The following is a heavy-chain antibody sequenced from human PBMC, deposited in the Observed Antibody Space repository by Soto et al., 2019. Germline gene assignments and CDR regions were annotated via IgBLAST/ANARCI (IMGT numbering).Heavy chain of an antibody. CDR3: ARELWFGEYRYWDNYYYYMDV. J-gene: IGHJ6*03. CDR1: GGSISSSSYY. CDR2: IYYSGST. V-gene: IGHV4-39*02. D-gene: IGHD3-10*01. Sequence: SETLSLTCTVSGGSISSSSYYWGWIRQPPGKGLEWIGSIYYSGSTYYNPSLKSRVTISVDTSKNQFSLKLSSVTAADTAVYYCARELWFGEYRYWDNYYYYMDVWGKGTTVTVSS.